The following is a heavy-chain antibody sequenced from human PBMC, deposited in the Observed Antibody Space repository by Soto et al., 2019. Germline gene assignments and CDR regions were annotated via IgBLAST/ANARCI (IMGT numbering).Heavy chain of an antibody. V-gene: IGHV3-23*01. CDR2: ISGSGGST. CDR1: GFTFSSYA. Sequence: PGGSLRLSCAASGFTFSSYAVSWVRQAPGKGLEWVSAISGSGGSTYYADSVKGRFTISRDNSKNTLYLQMNSLRAEDTAVYYCAKDYYCGGDCYLFDYWGQGTLVTVSS. D-gene: IGHD2-21*02. J-gene: IGHJ4*02. CDR3: AKDYYCGGDCYLFDY.